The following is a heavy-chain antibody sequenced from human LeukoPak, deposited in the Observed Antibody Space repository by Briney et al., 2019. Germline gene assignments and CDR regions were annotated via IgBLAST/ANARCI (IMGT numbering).Heavy chain of an antibody. V-gene: IGHV4-4*07. D-gene: IGHD2-2*01. CDR3: ARGSLYCSSTSCYARLFSDAFDI. CDR1: GGSISSYY. Sequence: SETLSLTCTVSGGSISSYYWSWIRQPAGKGLEWIGRIYTSGSTNYNPSLKSRVTISVDKSKNQFSLRLSSVTAADTAVYYCARGSLYCSSTSCYARLFSDAFDIWGQGTMVTVSS. CDR2: IYTSGST. J-gene: IGHJ3*02.